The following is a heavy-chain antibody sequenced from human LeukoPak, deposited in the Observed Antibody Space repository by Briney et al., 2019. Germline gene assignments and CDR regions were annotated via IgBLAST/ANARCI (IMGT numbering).Heavy chain of an antibody. CDR2: IYYSGST. CDR3: ARKYCSRGSCYSPMGFDP. CDR1: GGSISSYY. Sequence: SETLSLTCTVSGGSISSYYWSWIRQPPGKGLEWIGHIYYSGSTNYNPSLKSRVTIPIDTSKNQFSLRLSSVTAADTAVYYCARKYCSRGSCYSPMGFDPWGQGTLVSVSS. J-gene: IGHJ5*02. D-gene: IGHD2-15*01. V-gene: IGHV4-59*01.